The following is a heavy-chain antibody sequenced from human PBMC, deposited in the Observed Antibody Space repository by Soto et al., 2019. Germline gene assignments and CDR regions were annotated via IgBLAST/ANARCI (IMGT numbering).Heavy chain of an antibody. D-gene: IGHD5-12*01. CDR2: ISGSGGST. CDR1: GFTFSSYA. Sequence: GGSLRLSCAASGFTFSSYAMSWVRQAPGKGLEWVSAISGSGGSTYYADSVKGRFTISRDNSKNTLYLQMNSLRAEDTAVYYCAKAALPPGLGLPYSGYDYFDYWGQGTLVTVSS. V-gene: IGHV3-23*01. CDR3: AKAALPPGLGLPYSGYDYFDY. J-gene: IGHJ4*02.